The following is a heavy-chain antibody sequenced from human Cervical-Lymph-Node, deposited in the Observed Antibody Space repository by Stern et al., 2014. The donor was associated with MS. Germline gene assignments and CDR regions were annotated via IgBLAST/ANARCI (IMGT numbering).Heavy chain of an antibody. Sequence: VQLVESGAEVKKPGSSVKVSCKASGGTFSSYGISWVRQAPGQGLQWMGGIIPCFGTANYAQKFQGRVTITADESTSTAYMELSSLRSEDTAVYYCARDPGGYAYYYGMDVWGQGTTVTVSS. V-gene: IGHV1-69*01. CDR3: ARDPGGYAYYYGMDV. CDR2: IIPCFGTA. D-gene: IGHD3-16*01. J-gene: IGHJ6*02. CDR1: GGTFSSYG.